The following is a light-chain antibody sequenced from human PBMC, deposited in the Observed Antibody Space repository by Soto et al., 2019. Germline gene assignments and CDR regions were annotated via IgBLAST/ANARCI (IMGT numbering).Light chain of an antibody. V-gene: IGKV2-29*01. CDR1: QILLYSDGKTY. J-gene: IGKJ5*01. CDR2: DAS. Sequence: DVVVTQTPLSLSVTPGQPSSMSCKSSQILLYSDGKTYLYWYLQRPGQPPQLLIYDASSLQSGVPSRFSGSGSGTDFTLTISSLQPEDFATYYCQQSYSTPTFGQGTRLEIK. CDR3: QQSYSTPT.